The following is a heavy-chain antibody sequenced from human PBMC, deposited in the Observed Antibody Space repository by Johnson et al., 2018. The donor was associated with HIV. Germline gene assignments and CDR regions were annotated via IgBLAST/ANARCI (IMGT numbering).Heavy chain of an antibody. CDR3: AKVAVATAAGGVALDI. Sequence: QVQLVESGGGVVQPGRSLRLSCAASGFTFSSYGMHWVRQAPGKGLEWVSRINSDGSNTKYADSVKGRFTISRDNSKSTLYLQMNSLRAEDTAVYYCAKVAVATAAGGVALDIWGPGTMVIVSS. J-gene: IGHJ3*02. D-gene: IGHD6-13*01. CDR1: GFTFSSYG. CDR2: INSDGSNT. V-gene: IGHV3-NL1*01.